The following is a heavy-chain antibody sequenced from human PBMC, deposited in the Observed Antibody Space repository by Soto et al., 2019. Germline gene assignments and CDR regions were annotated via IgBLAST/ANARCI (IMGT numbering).Heavy chain of an antibody. Sequence: SETLSFTCTVSGGSISSSSYYWGWIRQPPGKGLEWIGSIYYSGSTYYNPSLKSRVTISVDTSKNQFSLKLSSVTAADTAVYYCAISTDYYDSSGYSDYWGQGTLVTVSS. CDR1: GGSISSSSYY. CDR3: AISTDYYDSSGYSDY. V-gene: IGHV4-39*01. D-gene: IGHD3-22*01. CDR2: IYYSGST. J-gene: IGHJ4*02.